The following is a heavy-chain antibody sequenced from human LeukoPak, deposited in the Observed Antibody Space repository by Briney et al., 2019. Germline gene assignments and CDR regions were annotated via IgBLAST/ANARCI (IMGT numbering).Heavy chain of an antibody. V-gene: IGHV3-23*01. J-gene: IGHJ5*02. CDR2: NSWSGGTT. CDR3: VKGSGTTGTASSNWFDP. D-gene: IGHD1-1*01. CDR1: GFTFTSYA. Sequence: GGSLRLSCAASGFTFTSYAMSCVREAPGKGLEGCSANSWSGGTTYYADSVKGRFTISRDNSKNTLYLQMNSLRVEDTAVYSCVKGSGTTGTASSNWFDPWGQGTLVTVSS.